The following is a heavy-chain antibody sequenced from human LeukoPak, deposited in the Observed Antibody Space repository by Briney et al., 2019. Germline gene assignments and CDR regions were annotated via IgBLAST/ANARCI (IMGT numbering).Heavy chain of an antibody. CDR1: GFTFSSYG. Sequence: GGSLRLSCAASGFTFSSYGMHWVRQAPGKGLEWVAFIRYDGSNKYYADSVKGRFTISRDNSKNTLYLQMNSLRAEDTAVYYCAKAPRGLVVPADIDYWAREPWSPSRQ. D-gene: IGHD2-2*01. J-gene: IGHJ4*02. V-gene: IGHV3-30*02. CDR2: IRYDGSNK. CDR3: AKAPRGLVVPADIDY.